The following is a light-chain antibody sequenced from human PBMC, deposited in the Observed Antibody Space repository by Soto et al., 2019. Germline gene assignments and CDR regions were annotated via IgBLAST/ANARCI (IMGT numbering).Light chain of an antibody. CDR2: GNS. Sequence: QSVLTQPPSVSGAPGQRVTISCTGSSSNIGAGYDVHWYQQLPGTAPKLLIYGNSNRPSGVRDRFSGSKSGTSASLAITGLQAEDEADYYCQSYDSSLSGSGVFGGGTKLTVL. CDR1: SSNIGAGYD. J-gene: IGLJ2*01. CDR3: QSYDSSLSGSGV. V-gene: IGLV1-40*01.